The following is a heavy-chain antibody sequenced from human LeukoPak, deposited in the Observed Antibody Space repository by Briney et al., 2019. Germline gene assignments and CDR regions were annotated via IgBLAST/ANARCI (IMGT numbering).Heavy chain of an antibody. CDR3: VREHYYKFDI. D-gene: IGHD1-26*01. V-gene: IGHV3-23*01. Sequence: GGSLRLSCAASGFTFSSYAMSWVRQAPGKGLEWVSRISGSGDTYYADSVKGRFTISRDNSMNTLYLQLSSLRAEDTAVYYCVREHYYKFDIWGLGTMVTVSS. CDR2: ISGSGDT. CDR1: GFTFSSYA. J-gene: IGHJ3*02.